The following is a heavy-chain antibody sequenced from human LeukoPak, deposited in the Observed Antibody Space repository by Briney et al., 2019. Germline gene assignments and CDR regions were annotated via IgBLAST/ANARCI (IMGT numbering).Heavy chain of an antibody. CDR2: IGTAGDT. CDR3: IRDPSGHGMDV. V-gene: IGHV3-13*01. J-gene: IGHJ6*02. CDR1: GFTFNIFD. Sequence: GGSLRLSCAASGFTFNIFDMHWVRQTSRESLEWVSMIGTAGDTYYSGSVKGRFTISRENAKNSLYLQMDSLRAEDTAIYYCIRDPSGHGMDVWGQGTTVIVSS.